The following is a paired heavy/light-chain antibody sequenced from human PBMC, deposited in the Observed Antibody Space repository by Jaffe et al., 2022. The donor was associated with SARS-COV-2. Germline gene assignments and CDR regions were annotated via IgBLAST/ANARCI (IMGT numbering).Heavy chain of an antibody. D-gene: IGHD5-12*01. J-gene: IGHJ4*02. V-gene: IGHV3-30-3*01. CDR3: VREEHTRYAFDY. CDR1: GFPFSQYT. Sequence: QVQLVESGGGVVQPGRSLRLSCATSGFPFSQYTLHWVRQAPGKGLEWLALISYDGTNKQYADSVKGRFTISRDTSESTLHLQLTSLRPDDTALYYCVREEHTRYAFDYWGQGALVTVSS. CDR2: ISYDGTNK.
Light chain of an antibody. J-gene: IGKJ2*01. CDR2: SVS. CDR3: QQSYGPPYT. V-gene: IGKV1-39*01. Sequence: DIQMTQSPSSLSASVGDRVTITCRASQSITYYLNWYQQKAGTAPKLLIYSVSSLQGGVPSRFSGSGSGTDFTLTISSLQPEDFATYFCQQSYGPPYTFGQGTKLEIK. CDR1: QSITYY.